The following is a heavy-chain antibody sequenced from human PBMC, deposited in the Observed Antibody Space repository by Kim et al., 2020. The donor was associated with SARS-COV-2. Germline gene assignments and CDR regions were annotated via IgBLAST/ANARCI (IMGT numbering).Heavy chain of an antibody. J-gene: IGHJ4*02. CDR3: ASALYYDSSGYISH. CDR2: STI. V-gene: IGHV3-48*03. Sequence: STIYYADSVKGRFTISRDNAKNSLYLQMNSLRAEDTAVYYCASALYYDSSGYISHWGQGTLVTVSS. D-gene: IGHD3-22*01.